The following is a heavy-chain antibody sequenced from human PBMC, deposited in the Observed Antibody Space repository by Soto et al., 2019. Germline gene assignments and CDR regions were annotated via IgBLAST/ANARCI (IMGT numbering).Heavy chain of an antibody. CDR1: GGSFSGYY. CDR3: ARGQPCIVVVPAAKGYGMDV. CDR2: INHSGST. Sequence: SETLSLTCAVYGGSFSGYYWSWIRQPPGKGLEWTAEINHSGSTNYNPSLKSRVTISVETSKNQFSQKLSSVTAADTAVYYCARGQPCIVVVPAAKGYGMDVWGQGTTVTVSS. D-gene: IGHD2-2*01. J-gene: IGHJ6*02. V-gene: IGHV4-34*01.